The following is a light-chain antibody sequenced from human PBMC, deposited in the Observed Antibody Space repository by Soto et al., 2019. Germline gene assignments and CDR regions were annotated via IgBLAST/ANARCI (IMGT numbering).Light chain of an antibody. CDR2: GAS. J-gene: IGKJ4*01. Sequence: EIVMTQSPATLSVSPGERATLSCRASQSVSSGLSWYQQKPGQAPRLLIYGASTRATGIPARFSGSGSGTEFTLTISSLQSEDFAVYYCHMYGGSAITFGGGTKVDI. V-gene: IGKV3-15*01. CDR1: QSVSSG. CDR3: HMYGGSAIT.